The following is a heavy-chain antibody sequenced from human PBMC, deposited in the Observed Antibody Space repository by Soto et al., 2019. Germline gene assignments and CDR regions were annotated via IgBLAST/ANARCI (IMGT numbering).Heavy chain of an antibody. CDR2: IRSKAYGGTT. Sequence: PGGSLRLSCTASGFTFGDYAMSWFRQAPGKGLEWVGFIRSKAYGGTTEYAASVKGRFTISRDDSKSIAYLQMNSLKTEDTAVYYCIRYYYVSSGYYSHDAFDIWGQGKMVTVSS. CDR3: IRYYYVSSGYYSHDAFDI. CDR1: GFTFGDYA. J-gene: IGHJ3*02. D-gene: IGHD3-22*01. V-gene: IGHV3-49*03.